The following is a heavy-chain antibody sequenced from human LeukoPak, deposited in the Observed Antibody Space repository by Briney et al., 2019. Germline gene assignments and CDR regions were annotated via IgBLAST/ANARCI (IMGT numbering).Heavy chain of an antibody. CDR3: ATDGAGFDT. V-gene: IGHV3-11*01. CDR1: GFTFNDYY. CDR2: INIGGTNT. J-gene: IGHJ5*02. Sequence: PGGSLRLSCAASGFTFNDYYMSWIRQAPGKGLEWLSYINIGGTNTHYADSVKGRYTISRDNAKKSLYLEMNNLRAEDTAVYYCATDGAGFDTWGQGVLVTVSS.